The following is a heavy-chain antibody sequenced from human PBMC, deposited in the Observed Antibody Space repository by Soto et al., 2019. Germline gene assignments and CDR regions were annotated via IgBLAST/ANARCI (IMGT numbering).Heavy chain of an antibody. J-gene: IGHJ4*02. CDR1: GFTFSSYG. CDR2: ISYDGSNK. D-gene: IGHD3-22*01. CDR3: AKAAYYDSSGYLAH. V-gene: IGHV3-30*18. Sequence: GGSLRLSCAASGFTFSSYGMHWVRQAPGKGLESVAVISYDGSNKYCADSVKGRFTISRDNSKNTLYLQMNSLRAEDTAVYYCAKAAYYDSSGYLAHWGQGTLVTVSS.